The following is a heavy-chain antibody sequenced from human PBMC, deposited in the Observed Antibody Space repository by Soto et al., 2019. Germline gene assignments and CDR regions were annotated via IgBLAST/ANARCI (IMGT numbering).Heavy chain of an antibody. D-gene: IGHD6-13*01. CDR3: ATKRGIAATFDP. V-gene: IGHV4-31*03. J-gene: IGHJ5*02. CDR2: IYYSGST. CDR1: GGSISSGGYY. Sequence: SETLSLTCTVSGGSISSGGYYWSWIRQHPGKGLEWIGYIYYSGSTYYNPSLKSRVTISVDTSKNQFSLKLSSVTAADTAVYYCATKRGIAATFDPWGQGTLVTVSS.